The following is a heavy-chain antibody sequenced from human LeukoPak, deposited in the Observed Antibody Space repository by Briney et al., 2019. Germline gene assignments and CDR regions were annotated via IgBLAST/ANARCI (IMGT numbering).Heavy chain of an antibody. V-gene: IGHV3-23*01. CDR3: AKGEIVDTALDY. CDR1: GFTFSSYA. J-gene: IGHJ4*02. CDR2: ISGSGGNT. D-gene: IGHD5-18*01. Sequence: GGSLRLSCAASGFTFSSYAMSWVRQAPGKGLEWVSAISGSGGNTYYADSVRGRFTISRDNSKNTLYLQMNSLRAEDTAIYYCAKGEIVDTALDYWGQGTLVTVSS.